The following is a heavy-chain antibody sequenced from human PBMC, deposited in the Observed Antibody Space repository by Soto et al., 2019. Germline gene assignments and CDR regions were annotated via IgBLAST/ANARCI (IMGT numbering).Heavy chain of an antibody. J-gene: IGHJ4*02. Sequence: SVKVSCKASGGTFSSYAISWVRQAPGQGLEWMGGIIPIFGTANYAQKFQGRVTITADESTSTAYMELSSLRSEDTAVYYCARDGSGSYRGKYFDYWGQGTLVTVSS. CDR3: ARDGSGSYRGKYFDY. D-gene: IGHD3-10*01. CDR1: GGTFSSYA. CDR2: IIPIFGTA. V-gene: IGHV1-69*13.